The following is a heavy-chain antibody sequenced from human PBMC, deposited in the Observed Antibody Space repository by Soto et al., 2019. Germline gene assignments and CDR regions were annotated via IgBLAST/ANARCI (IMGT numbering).Heavy chain of an antibody. CDR1: GGTFSSYT. D-gene: IGHD2-15*01. CDR3: ARSIGYCSGGSCSYFDY. J-gene: IGHJ4*02. Sequence: ASVKVSCKASGGTFSSYTISWVRQAPGQGLEWMGRIIPILGIANYAQKFQGRLTITADKSTSTAYMELSSLRSEDTAVYYCARSIGYCSGGSCSYFDYWGQGTLVTVSS. V-gene: IGHV1-69*02. CDR2: IIPILGIA.